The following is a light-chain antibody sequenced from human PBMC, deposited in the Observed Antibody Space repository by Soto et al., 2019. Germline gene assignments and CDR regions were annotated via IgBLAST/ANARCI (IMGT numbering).Light chain of an antibody. Sequence: EIVMTQPPATLSVSPGEGATLSCRASQSVGKNLAWYQQKPGQAPRLLTYDASTRATGIPARFSGSGSGTQFTLSITSLQSEDFAVYYCQHYNSWPLFGPGTKVDI. CDR1: QSVGKN. J-gene: IGKJ3*01. CDR2: DAS. V-gene: IGKV3-15*01. CDR3: QHYNSWPL.